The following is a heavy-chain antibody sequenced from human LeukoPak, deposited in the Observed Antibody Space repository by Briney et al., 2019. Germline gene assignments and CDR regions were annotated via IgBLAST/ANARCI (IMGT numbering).Heavy chain of an antibody. CDR1: GFTVGNNY. CDR3: AKRHSSGNRDPFDY. D-gene: IGHD3-22*01. J-gene: IGHJ4*02. CDR2: ISGSGGST. Sequence: GGSLRLSCVASGFTVGNNYVTWVRQAPGKGLEWVSAISGSGGSTYYADSVKGRFTISRDNSKNTLYLQMNSLRAEDTAVYYCAKRHSSGNRDPFDYWGQGTLVTVSS. V-gene: IGHV3-23*01.